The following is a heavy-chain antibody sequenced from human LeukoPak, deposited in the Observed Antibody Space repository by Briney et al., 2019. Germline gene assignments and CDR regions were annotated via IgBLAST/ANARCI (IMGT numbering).Heavy chain of an antibody. CDR3: ARGSYGSGSYYYYGMDV. J-gene: IGHJ6*04. CDR1: GGSLSRGGFS. V-gene: IGHV4-30-2*01. CDR2: IYHSGST. D-gene: IGHD3-10*01. Sequence: SPTPFPPPAVSGGSLSRGGFSLRRVPGPPREGPGWVGDIYHSGSTYYNPSLKSRVTISVDRSKNQFSLKLSSVTAADTAVYYCARGSYGSGSYYYYGMDVWGKGTTVTVSS.